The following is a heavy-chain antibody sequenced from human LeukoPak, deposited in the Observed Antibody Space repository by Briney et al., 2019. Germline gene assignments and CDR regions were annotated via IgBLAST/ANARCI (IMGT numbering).Heavy chain of an antibody. D-gene: IGHD6-6*01. J-gene: IGHJ4*02. Sequence: ASVKVSCKASGYTFTGYYMHWVRQAPGQGLEWMGRINPNSGGTNYAQKFQGRVTMTRDTSISTAYMELSRLRSEDTAVYYCARKEYSSSSGFDYWGQGTLVTVSS. CDR2: INPNSGGT. V-gene: IGHV1-2*06. CDR3: ARKEYSSSSGFDY. CDR1: GYTFTGYY.